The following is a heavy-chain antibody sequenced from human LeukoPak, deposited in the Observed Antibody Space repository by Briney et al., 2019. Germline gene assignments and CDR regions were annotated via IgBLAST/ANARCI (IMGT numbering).Heavy chain of an antibody. Sequence: SETLSLTCAVYGGSFSGYYWSWIRQPPGKGLEWIGEINHSGSTNYNPSLKSRVTISVDTSKNQFSLKLSSVAAADTAVYYCARGSYYDFWSGYSRPTPNKNFDYWGQGTLVTVSS. CDR2: INHSGST. CDR3: ARGSYYDFWSGYSRPTPNKNFDY. V-gene: IGHV4-34*01. J-gene: IGHJ4*02. D-gene: IGHD3-3*01. CDR1: GGSFSGYY.